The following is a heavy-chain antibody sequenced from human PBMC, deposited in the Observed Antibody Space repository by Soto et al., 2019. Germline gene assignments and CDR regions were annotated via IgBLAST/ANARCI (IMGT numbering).Heavy chain of an antibody. CDR1: GGSISSGYYY. Sequence: KASETLSLTCSVSGGSISSGYYYWSWIRQPPGKGLEWIGNIYYSGNTYYNPSLKSRLTISVDTSKNQFSLKLSSVTAADTAVYYCARTRLGGIDYWGQGTLVTVSS. CDR3: ARTRLGGIDY. V-gene: IGHV4-30-4*01. CDR2: IYYSGNT. D-gene: IGHD3-16*01. J-gene: IGHJ4*02.